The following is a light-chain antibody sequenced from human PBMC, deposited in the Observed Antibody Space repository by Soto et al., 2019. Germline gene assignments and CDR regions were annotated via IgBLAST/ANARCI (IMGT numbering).Light chain of an antibody. V-gene: IGLV2-8*01. CDR1: SGDVGGYNY. CDR3: ISYAGNNIVV. CDR2: EVS. Sequence: QSVLTQPPSVSGSPGQSVTISCSGTSGDVGGYNYVSWYQQHPGTAPKLVMYEVSERPSAVPDRFSGSKSGNTASLTVSVLQADDEADYYCISYAGNNIVVFGGGTKLTVL. J-gene: IGLJ2*01.